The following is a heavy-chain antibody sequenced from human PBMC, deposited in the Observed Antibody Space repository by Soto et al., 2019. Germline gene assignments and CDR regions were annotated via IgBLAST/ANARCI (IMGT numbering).Heavy chain of an antibody. CDR2: IYQSGVT. Sequence: PSETLSLTCTVSGDSYSISTYSWSWIRQPPGKALEWVGSIYQSGVTSYNPSLKSRVTISLDRSNNQCSLKLTSVTAADTAVYYCAGMPYTSGLRFDPWGPGTLVTVSS. D-gene: IGHD6-19*01. CDR3: AGMPYTSGLRFDP. CDR1: GDSYSISTYS. J-gene: IGHJ5*02. V-gene: IGHV4-30-2*01.